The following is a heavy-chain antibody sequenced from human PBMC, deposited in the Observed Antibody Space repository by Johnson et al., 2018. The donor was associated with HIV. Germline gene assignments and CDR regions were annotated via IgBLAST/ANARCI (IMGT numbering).Heavy chain of an antibody. J-gene: IGHJ3*02. CDR1: GFTFSSYG. D-gene: IGHD6-19*01. CDR2: ISYDGSDK. Sequence: QVQLVESGGGVVQPGKSLRLSCAASGFTFSSYGMHWVRQAPGKGLEWVAVISYDGSDKYYADSVKGRFTISRDNSKNTLYLQMNSLRTEDTALYYCAKGAVAGINDAFDIWGQGTMVTVSS. V-gene: IGHV3-30*18. CDR3: AKGAVAGINDAFDI.